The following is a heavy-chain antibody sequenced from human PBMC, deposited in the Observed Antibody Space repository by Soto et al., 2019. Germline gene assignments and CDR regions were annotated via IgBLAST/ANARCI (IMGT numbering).Heavy chain of an antibody. Sequence: QVQLQQSGPGLVKPSQTLSLTCAISGDSVSSNSDAWNWIRQSPSTGREWQGSTYYRSKWYNDYALSVQRRITIQPDQYTNPFSLQLISVTAEDSDEYYCAREKAARHWYFDYWGQGTLVTVSS. CDR3: AREKAARHWYFDY. CDR2: TYYRSKWYN. CDR1: GDSVSSNSDA. D-gene: IGHD6-6*01. J-gene: IGHJ4*02. V-gene: IGHV6-1*01.